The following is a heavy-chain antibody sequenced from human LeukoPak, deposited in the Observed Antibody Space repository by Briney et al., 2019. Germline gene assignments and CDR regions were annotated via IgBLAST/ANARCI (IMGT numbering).Heavy chain of an antibody. D-gene: IGHD3-22*01. CDR1: GGSFSGYY. J-gene: IGHJ3*02. CDR2: INHSGST. V-gene: IGHV4-34*01. CDR3: ATRRRGYYDSSRAFDI. Sequence: SETLSLTCAVYGGSFSGYYWSCIRQPPGKGVEWIGEINHSGSTNYNPSLKSRVTISVDTSKNQFSLTLSSVTAADTAVYYCATRRRGYYDSSRAFDIWGQGTMVTVSS.